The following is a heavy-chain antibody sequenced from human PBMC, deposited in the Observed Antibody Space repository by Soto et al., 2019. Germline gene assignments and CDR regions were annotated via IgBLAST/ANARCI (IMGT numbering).Heavy chain of an antibody. CDR1: GFTFSSYG. V-gene: IGHV3-30*18. Sequence: QVQLVESGGGVVQPGRSLRLSCAASGFTFSSYGIHWVRQAPGKGLEWVAVISYDGSNKYYADSVKGRFTISRDNSKNTLYLQMNSLRAEDTAVYYCAKGMEWFHDYWGQGTLVTVSS. J-gene: IGHJ4*02. D-gene: IGHD3-3*01. CDR2: ISYDGSNK. CDR3: AKGMEWFHDY.